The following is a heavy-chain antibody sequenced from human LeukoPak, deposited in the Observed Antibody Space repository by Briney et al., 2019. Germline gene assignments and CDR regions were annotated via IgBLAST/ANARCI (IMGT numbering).Heavy chain of an antibody. CDR1: GYTFTSYD. CDR2: MNPNSGNT. Sequence: GASVKVSCKASGYTFTSYDINWVRQATGQGLEWMGWMNPNSGNTGYAQKFQGRVTMTRNTSISTAYMELTSLRSEDTAVYYCARLPRGWGAHFDYWGQGTLVTVSS. V-gene: IGHV1-8*02. D-gene: IGHD1-26*01. CDR3: ARLPRGWGAHFDY. J-gene: IGHJ4*02.